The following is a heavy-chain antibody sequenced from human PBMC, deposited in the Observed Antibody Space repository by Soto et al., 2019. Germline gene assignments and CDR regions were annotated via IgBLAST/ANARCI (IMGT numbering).Heavy chain of an antibody. D-gene: IGHD6-13*01. J-gene: IGHJ3*02. CDR1: GFTVSSNY. CDR3: ARDYAASGSSSWYDAFDI. Sequence: GGSLRLSCAASGFTVSSNYMSWVRQAPGKGLEWVSVIYSGGSTYYADSVKGRFTISRDNSKNTLYLQMNSLRAEDTAVYYCARDYAASGSSSWYDAFDIWGQGTMVTVSS. V-gene: IGHV3-66*01. CDR2: IYSGGST.